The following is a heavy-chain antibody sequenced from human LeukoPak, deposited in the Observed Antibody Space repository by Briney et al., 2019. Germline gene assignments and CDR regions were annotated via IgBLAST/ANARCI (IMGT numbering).Heavy chain of an antibody. CDR2: IYHSGNT. J-gene: IGHJ5*02. CDR1: GYSISSGCY. D-gene: IGHD3-3*01. V-gene: IGHV4-38-2*01. CDR3: ARHGVLRFLEWFHWFDP. Sequence: SETLSLTCAVSGYSISSGCYWCWIRQPPGKGQEGIGSIYHSGNTYYNPSLKSRVTISGDTSKNQFSLKLSSVTAADTAVYYCARHGVLRFLEWFHWFDPWGQGTLVTVSS.